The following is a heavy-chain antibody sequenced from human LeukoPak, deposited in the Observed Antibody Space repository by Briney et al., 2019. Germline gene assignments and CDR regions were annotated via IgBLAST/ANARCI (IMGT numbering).Heavy chain of an antibody. Sequence: PSETLSLTCTVSGGSISSYYWSWIRQPAGKGLEWIGRIYTSGSTNYNPSLKSRVTISVDTSKNQFSLKLSSVTAADTAVYYCARGRSYDFWSGYYYDYWGQGTLVTVSS. CDR3: ARGRSYDFWSGYYYDY. V-gene: IGHV4-4*07. D-gene: IGHD3-3*01. CDR2: IYTSGST. CDR1: GGSISSYY. J-gene: IGHJ4*02.